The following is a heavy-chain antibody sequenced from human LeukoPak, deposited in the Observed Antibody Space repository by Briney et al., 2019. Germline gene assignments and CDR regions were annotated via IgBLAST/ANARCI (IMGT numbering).Heavy chain of an antibody. CDR2: TYYSGST. J-gene: IGHJ6*03. Sequence: SETLSLTCTVYGGSISSYYWSWIRQPPGKGLEWIGYTYYSGSTNYNPSLKSRATISVDTSKNQFSLKLSSVTAADTAVYYCARKVAALQKTYYMDVWGKGTTVTVSS. V-gene: IGHV4-59*01. D-gene: IGHD6-6*01. CDR3: ARKVAALQKTYYMDV. CDR1: GGSISSYY.